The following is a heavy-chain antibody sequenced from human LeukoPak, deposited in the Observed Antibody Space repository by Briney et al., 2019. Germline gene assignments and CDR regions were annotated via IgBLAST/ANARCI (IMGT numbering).Heavy chain of an antibody. CDR1: GFIVSSNY. D-gene: IGHD3-22*01. V-gene: IGHV3-53*01. Sequence: GGSLRLSCAVSGFIVSSNYMSWVRQAPGKGLEWVSVIYSGGTTYYADSVKGRFTISRDNSKNTLYLQMNTLRAEDTAVYYCAKGDPYYYDSSGSDFDYWGQGTLVTVSS. J-gene: IGHJ4*02. CDR3: AKGDPYYYDSSGSDFDY. CDR2: IYSGGTT.